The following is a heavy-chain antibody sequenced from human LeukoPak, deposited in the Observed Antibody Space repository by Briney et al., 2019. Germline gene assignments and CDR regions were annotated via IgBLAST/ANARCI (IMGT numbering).Heavy chain of an antibody. V-gene: IGHV3-7*01. CDR3: AGDSSGYYYSFDY. J-gene: IGHJ4*02. CDR2: IKQDGSEK. D-gene: IGHD3-22*01. Sequence: GGSLRPSCAASGFTFSSYWMSWVRQAPGKGLEWVANIKQDGSEKYYVDSVKGRFTISRDNAKNSLYLQMNSLRAEDTAVYYCAGDSSGYYYSFDYWGQGTLVTVSS. CDR1: GFTFSSYW.